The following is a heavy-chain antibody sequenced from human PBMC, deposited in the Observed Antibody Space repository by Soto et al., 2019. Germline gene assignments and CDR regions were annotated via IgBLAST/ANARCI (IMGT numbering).Heavy chain of an antibody. V-gene: IGHV3-30*18. CDR3: AKERGDYLSRYYYGMDV. J-gene: IGHJ6*02. CDR1: GFTFSSYG. Sequence: GGSLRLSCAASGFTFSSYGMHWVRQAPGKGLEWVAVISYDGSNKYYADSVKGRFTISRDNSKNTLCLQMNSLRAEDTSVYYCAKERGDYLSRYYYGMDVWGQGTTVTVSS. D-gene: IGHD4-17*01. CDR2: ISYDGSNK.